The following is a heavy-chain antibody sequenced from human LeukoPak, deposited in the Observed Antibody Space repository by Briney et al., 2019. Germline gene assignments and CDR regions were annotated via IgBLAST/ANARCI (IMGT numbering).Heavy chain of an antibody. V-gene: IGHV3-30*03. CDR1: GFTFSSYG. CDR2: ISYDGSNK. J-gene: IGHJ4*02. CDR3: ARERWIQLWLTASYYFDY. D-gene: IGHD5-18*01. Sequence: PGGSLRLSCAASGFTFSSYGMHWVRQAPGKGLEWVAVISYDGSNKYYADSVKGRFTISRDNSKNTLYLQMNSLRAEDTAVYYCARERWIQLWLTASYYFDYWGQGTLVTVSS.